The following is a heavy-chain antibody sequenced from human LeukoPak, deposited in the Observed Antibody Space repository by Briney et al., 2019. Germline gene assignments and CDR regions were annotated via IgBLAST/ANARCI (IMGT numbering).Heavy chain of an antibody. CDR3: AKDFDAYYYDSSGLEAFDI. Sequence: GRSLRLSCAASGFTFDDYAMHWVRQAPGKGLEWVSGISWNSGSIGYADSVKGRFTISRDNAKNSLYLQMNSLRAEDTALYYCAKDFDAYYYDSSGLEAFDIWGQGTMVTVSS. V-gene: IGHV3-9*01. CDR2: ISWNSGSI. D-gene: IGHD3-22*01. J-gene: IGHJ3*02. CDR1: GFTFDDYA.